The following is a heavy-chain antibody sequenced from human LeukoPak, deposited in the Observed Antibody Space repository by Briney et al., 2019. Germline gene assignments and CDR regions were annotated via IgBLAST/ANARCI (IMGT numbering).Heavy chain of an antibody. CDR1: GYTFTGYY. J-gene: IGHJ4*02. CDR3: ARDLTLNYDSSGLWTYFDY. CDR2: INPNSGGT. V-gene: IGHV1-2*02. D-gene: IGHD3-22*01. Sequence: GASVKVSCKASGYTFTGYYMHWVRQAPGQGLEWMGWINPNSGGTNYAQKFQGRVTMTRDTSISTAHMELSRLRSDDTAVYYCARDLTLNYDSSGLWTYFDYWGQGTLVTVSS.